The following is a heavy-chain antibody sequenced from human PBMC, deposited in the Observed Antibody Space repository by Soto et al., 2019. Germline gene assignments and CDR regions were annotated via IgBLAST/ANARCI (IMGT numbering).Heavy chain of an antibody. CDR2: IIPVFGTA. Sequence: QVQLVQSGAEVRKPGSSVKVSCKASGGTFSTSAMNWVRQAPGQGLEWMGSIIPVFGTATYAQSFQGSLTITADGSTTTGYMELSSLRSEDTAVYYCATQLNGDLDFWGQGTLLIVSS. V-gene: IGHV1-69*15. CDR1: GGTFSTSA. CDR3: ATQLNGDLDF. D-gene: IGHD7-27*01. J-gene: IGHJ4*02.